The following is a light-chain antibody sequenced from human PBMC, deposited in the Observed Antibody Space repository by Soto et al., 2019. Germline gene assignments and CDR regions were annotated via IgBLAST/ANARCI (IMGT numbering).Light chain of an antibody. V-gene: IGKV3-15*01. J-gene: IGKJ1*01. CDR3: QQYGATRWT. CDR1: QNVGNN. Sequence: EIVMTQSPATLSVSPGERATLSCRASQNVGNNLVWYQQKPGQAPRLLIYGASTRAAGIPDRFSGSGSGTDFTLSISRLEPEDFAVYFCQQYGATRWTFGQGTKVDI. CDR2: GAS.